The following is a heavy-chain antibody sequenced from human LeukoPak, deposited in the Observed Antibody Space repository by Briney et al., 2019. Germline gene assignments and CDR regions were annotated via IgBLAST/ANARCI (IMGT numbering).Heavy chain of an antibody. V-gene: IGHV5-10-1*01. CDR1: GYSFTSYW. CDR2: IDPSDSYT. Sequence: GESLKISCKSSGYSFTSYWISWVRQMPGKGLEWMGRIDPSDSYTNYSPSFQGHVTISADKSISTAYLQWSSLKPSDTAMFYCARPSVDGSGSYPYWGQGTLVTVSS. D-gene: IGHD3-10*01. CDR3: ARPSVDGSGSYPY. J-gene: IGHJ4*02.